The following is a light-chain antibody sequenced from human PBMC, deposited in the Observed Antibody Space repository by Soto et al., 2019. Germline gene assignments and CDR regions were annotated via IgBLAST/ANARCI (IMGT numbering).Light chain of an antibody. V-gene: IGKV3-20*01. CDR2: GAS. Sequence: EIVLTQSPGTLSLSPGERATLSCRASQTVSSNYLAWYQQKSGQAPRLLIYGASSRATGIPDRFSGSGSGTDFTLNISRLEPEDFAVYYCQQYSSSRTFGQGTKVYIK. CDR1: QTVSSNY. J-gene: IGKJ1*01. CDR3: QQYSSSRT.